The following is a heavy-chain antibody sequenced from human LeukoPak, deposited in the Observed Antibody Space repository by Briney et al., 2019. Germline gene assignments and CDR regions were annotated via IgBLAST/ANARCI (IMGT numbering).Heavy chain of an antibody. CDR1: GYSYSTYG. D-gene: IGHD7-27*01. V-gene: IGHV1-2*02. CDR2: INPNSGGT. CDR3: ARGWGSLTYFDY. Sequence: ASVKVSCKVSGYSYSTYGISWVRQAPGQGLEWMGWINPNSGGTNYAQKFQGRVTMTRDTSISTAYMELSRLRSDDTAVYYCARGWGSLTYFDYWGQGTLVTVSS. J-gene: IGHJ4*02.